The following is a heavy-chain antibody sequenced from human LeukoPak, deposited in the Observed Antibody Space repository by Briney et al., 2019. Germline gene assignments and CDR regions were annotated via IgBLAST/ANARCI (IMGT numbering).Heavy chain of an antibody. CDR3: ARVIWSGYSPYYFDY. V-gene: IGHV3-53*01. J-gene: IGHJ4*02. D-gene: IGHD3-3*01. CDR1: GFTVSSNY. CDR2: IYSGGST. Sequence: GGCLRLSCAASGFTVSSNYMSWVRQAPGKGLEWVSVIYSGGSTYYADSVKGRFTISRDNSKNTLYLQMNSLRAEDTAVYYCARVIWSGYSPYYFDYWGQGTLVTVSS.